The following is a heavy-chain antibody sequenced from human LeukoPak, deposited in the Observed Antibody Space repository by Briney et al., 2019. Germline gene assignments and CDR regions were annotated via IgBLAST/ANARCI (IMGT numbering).Heavy chain of an antibody. V-gene: IGHV3-23*01. Sequence: RRSLRLSCAASGFTFTSYAMSWVRQAPGKGLEWVSAISGNGGATYYADSVKGRFTISRDNSKNTLHLQMNSLRAEDTALYYCAKATTAIVVDNFFDYWGQGTLVSVSS. CDR2: ISGNGGAT. D-gene: IGHD3-22*01. CDR1: GFTFTSYA. J-gene: IGHJ4*02. CDR3: AKATTAIVVDNFFDY.